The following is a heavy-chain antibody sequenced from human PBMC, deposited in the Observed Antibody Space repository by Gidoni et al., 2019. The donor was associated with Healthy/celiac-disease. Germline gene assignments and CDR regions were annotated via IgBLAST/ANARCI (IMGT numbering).Heavy chain of an antibody. Sequence: QLQLQESGPGLVKLSETLSLTCTVSGGSISSSSYYWGWIRQPPGKGLEWIVSIYYSGSTYYNPSLKSRFTISVDTSKNQFSLKLSSVTAADTAVYYCASRRIAARRSGAPVDAFDIWGQGTMVTVSS. CDR1: GGSISSSSYY. J-gene: IGHJ3*02. V-gene: IGHV4-39*01. CDR3: ASRRIAARRSGAPVDAFDI. CDR2: IYYSGST. D-gene: IGHD6-6*01.